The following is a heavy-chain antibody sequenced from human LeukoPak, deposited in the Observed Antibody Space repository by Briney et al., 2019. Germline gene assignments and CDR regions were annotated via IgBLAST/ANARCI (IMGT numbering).Heavy chain of an antibody. V-gene: IGHV3-23*01. J-gene: IGHJ4*02. CDR1: GFTFSSYA. CDR2: ISDSGGSA. D-gene: IGHD3-10*01. Sequence: GGSLRLSCAASGFTFSSYAMSWVRQAPGKGLEWVSSISDSGGSAYYADSLQGRFTISRDNSKNTVYLEMNSLRAEGTAVYYCAKAFPGSGTYFLRPFDYWGQGTLVTVSS. CDR3: AKAFPGSGTYFLRPFDY.